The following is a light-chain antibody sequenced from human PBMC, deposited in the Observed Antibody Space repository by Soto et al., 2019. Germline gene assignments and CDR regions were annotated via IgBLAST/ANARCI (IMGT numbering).Light chain of an antibody. Sequence: EIVLTQSPATLSLSPGERATLSCRASQSVSIYLAWYQQKPGQVPRLLIYDTSNRAAGIPGRFGGSGSGTDFTLTINSLEPDDFAVYYCQHRYNWPWTFGQGTKV. J-gene: IGKJ1*01. V-gene: IGKV3-11*01. CDR1: QSVSIY. CDR3: QHRYNWPWT. CDR2: DTS.